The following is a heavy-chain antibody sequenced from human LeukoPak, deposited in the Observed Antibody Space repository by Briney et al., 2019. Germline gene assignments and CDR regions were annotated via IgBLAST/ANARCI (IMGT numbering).Heavy chain of an antibody. CDR2: IYYSGST. CDR3: ARVTQPPDYYDSSGYSDAFDI. Sequence: KPSETLSLTCTVSGGSISSYYWSWIRQPPGKGLEWIGYIYYSGSTNYNPSLKSRVTISVDTSKNQFSLKLSSVTAADTAVYYCARVTQPPDYYDSSGYSDAFDIWGQGTMVTVSS. D-gene: IGHD3-22*01. V-gene: IGHV4-59*08. J-gene: IGHJ3*02. CDR1: GGSISSYY.